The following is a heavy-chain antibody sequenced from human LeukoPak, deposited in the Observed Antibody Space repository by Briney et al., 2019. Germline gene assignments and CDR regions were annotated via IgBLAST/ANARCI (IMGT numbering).Heavy chain of an antibody. CDR3: AKGSSSGYFDYFDY. J-gene: IGHJ4*02. CDR1: GFTFSSYG. Sequence: GRSLSLSCAASGFTFSSYGMHWVRQAPGKGLEWVAVISYDGSNKYYADSVKGRFTISRDNSKNTLYLQMNSLRAEDTAVYYCAKGSSSGYFDYFDYWGQGTLVTVSS. V-gene: IGHV3-30*18. D-gene: IGHD6-13*01. CDR2: ISYDGSNK.